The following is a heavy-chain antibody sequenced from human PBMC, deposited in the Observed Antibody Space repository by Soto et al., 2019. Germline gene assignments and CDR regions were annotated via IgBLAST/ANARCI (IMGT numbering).Heavy chain of an antibody. V-gene: IGHV4-30-4*01. CDR2: IYYSGSA. CDR3: ARDKAAAGHLDY. D-gene: IGHD6-13*01. J-gene: IGHJ4*02. Sequence: QVQLQESGPGLVKPSQTLSLTCIVSGGSMSSGDYYWTWIRQPPGKGLEWIGYIYYSGSAYYNPSLKSRXXMXVXXSKNQFSLNLSSVTAADTAVYYCARDKAAAGHLDYWGQGTLVTVSS. CDR1: GGSMSSGDYY.